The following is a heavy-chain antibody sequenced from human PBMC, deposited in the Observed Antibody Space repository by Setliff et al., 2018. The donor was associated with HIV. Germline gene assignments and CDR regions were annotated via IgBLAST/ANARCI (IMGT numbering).Heavy chain of an antibody. Sequence: SETLSLTCTVSGHPFDNDYYWGWIRQPAGRGLEWIGRVHNSAGSNYNPSLKSRVTMSVDTAKNQLSLKLTAVSAADTAVYYCARDRIEVLADSPHDVFDIWGRGIMVTVSS. CDR1: GHPFDNDYY. CDR3: ARDRIEVLADSPHDVFDI. V-gene: IGHV4-4*07. D-gene: IGHD3-22*01. CDR2: VHNSAGS. J-gene: IGHJ3*02.